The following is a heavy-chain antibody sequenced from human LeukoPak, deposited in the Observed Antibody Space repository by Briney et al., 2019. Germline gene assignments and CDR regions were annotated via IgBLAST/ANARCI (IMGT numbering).Heavy chain of an antibody. CDR3: AREDIVVVVASRGFDI. J-gene: IGHJ3*02. V-gene: IGHV1-3*01. CDR1: GYTFTSYA. D-gene: IGHD2-15*01. Sequence: ASVKVSCKASGYTFTSYAMHWVRQAPGQRLEWMGWINGGNGNTKYSQKFQGRVTITRDTSASTAYMELSSLRSEDTAVYYCAREDIVVVVASRGFDIWGQGTMVTVSS. CDR2: INGGNGNT.